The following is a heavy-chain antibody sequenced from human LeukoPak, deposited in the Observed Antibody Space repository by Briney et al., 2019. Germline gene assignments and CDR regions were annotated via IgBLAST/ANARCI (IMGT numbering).Heavy chain of an antibody. J-gene: IGHJ4*02. Sequence: GGSLRLSCAASGFTFSSYGMHWVRQAPGKGLEWVAFIRYDGSSKYYADSVKGRFTISRDNSKNTLYLQMNSLRAEDTAVYYCAKERYSGYDFDYWGQGTLVTVSS. CDR3: AKERYSGYDFDY. CDR1: GFTFSSYG. V-gene: IGHV3-30*02. D-gene: IGHD5-12*01. CDR2: IRYDGSSK.